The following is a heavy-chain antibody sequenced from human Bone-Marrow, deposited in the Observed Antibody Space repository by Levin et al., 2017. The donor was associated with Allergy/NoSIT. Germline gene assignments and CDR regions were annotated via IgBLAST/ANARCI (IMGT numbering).Heavy chain of an antibody. CDR3: ARAAVPASSYFDY. V-gene: IGHV4-30-2*06. Sequence: SQTLSLTCAVSGGSISTGGFSWNWIRHFPGKGLEWMGYIYHSGLTYYNPSLKSRITMSIDGSRNLFSLMLTSVTAADTAMYYCARAAVPASSYFDYWGLGTLVTVSS. J-gene: IGHJ4*02. CDR1: GGSISTGGFS. CDR2: IYHSGLT. D-gene: IGHD2/OR15-2a*01.